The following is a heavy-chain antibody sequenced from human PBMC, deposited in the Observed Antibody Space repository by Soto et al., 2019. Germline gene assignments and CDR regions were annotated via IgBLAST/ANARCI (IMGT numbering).Heavy chain of an antibody. Sequence: PGGSLRLSCAASGFTFSSYGMHCVRQAPGKGLEWLAVISYDGSNKYYADSVKGRFTISRDNSKNTLYLQMNSLRAEDTAVYYCAKDPLFGNSDAFDIWGQGTMVTVSS. CDR2: ISYDGSNK. CDR3: AKDPLFGNSDAFDI. D-gene: IGHD4-4*01. V-gene: IGHV3-30*18. CDR1: GFTFSSYG. J-gene: IGHJ3*02.